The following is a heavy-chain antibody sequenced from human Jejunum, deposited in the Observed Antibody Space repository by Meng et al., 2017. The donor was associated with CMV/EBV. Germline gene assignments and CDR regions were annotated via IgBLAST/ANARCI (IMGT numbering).Heavy chain of an antibody. CDR1: CGSIASDDYW. J-gene: IGHJ5*01. V-gene: IGHV4-30-4*08. D-gene: IGHD5-24*01. Sequence: QVQLQESGPGLLGPSQTLSPTCTVSCGSIASDDYWWSWIRQPPGKGLEWIGYIYHKGHTYYNPSLRSRISISVDTSKNQFSLRLNSVTAADTAVYYCARDKAGYKNCDSWGQGTLVTVSS. CDR2: IYHKGHT. CDR3: ARDKAGYKNCDS.